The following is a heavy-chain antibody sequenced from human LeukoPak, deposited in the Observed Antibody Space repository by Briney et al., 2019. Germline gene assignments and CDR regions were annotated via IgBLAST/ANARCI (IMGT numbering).Heavy chain of an antibody. Sequence: SETLSPTCTLSGGSITSDSDYWGWIRQPPGKGLEWIGSVYYSGSTFHNPSLRSRVTLSVDTSKNQFSLRLRSVTAADTAVYYCAREDGYNMDDAFDIWGQGTMVSVSS. CDR3: AREDGYNMDDAFDI. CDR1: GGSITSDSDY. D-gene: IGHD5-24*01. V-gene: IGHV4-39*01. CDR2: VYYSGST. J-gene: IGHJ3*02.